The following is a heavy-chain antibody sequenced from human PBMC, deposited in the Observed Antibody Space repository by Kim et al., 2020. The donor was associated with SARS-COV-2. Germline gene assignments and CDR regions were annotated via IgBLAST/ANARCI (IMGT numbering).Heavy chain of an antibody. J-gene: IGHJ6*02. Sequence: ADSVKGRSTISRDTSQNTLYLQMNSLRDEDTAVYYCAKYGPRGYYYYGMDVWGQGTTVTVSS. V-gene: IGHV3-23*01. D-gene: IGHD3-10*01. CDR3: AKYGPRGYYYYGMDV.